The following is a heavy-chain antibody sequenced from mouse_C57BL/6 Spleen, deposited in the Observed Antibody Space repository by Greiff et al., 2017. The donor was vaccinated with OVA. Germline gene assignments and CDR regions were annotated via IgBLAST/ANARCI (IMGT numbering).Heavy chain of an antibody. V-gene: IGHV7-1*01. Sequence: EVKVVESGGGLVQSGRSLRLSCATSGFTFSDFYMEWVRQAPGKGLEWIAASRNKANDYTTEYSASVKGRFIVSRDTSQSILYLQMNALRAEDTAIYYCARDDEGAMDYWGQGTSVTVSS. CDR1: GFTFSDFY. CDR2: SRNKANDYTT. CDR3: ARDDEGAMDY. J-gene: IGHJ4*01.